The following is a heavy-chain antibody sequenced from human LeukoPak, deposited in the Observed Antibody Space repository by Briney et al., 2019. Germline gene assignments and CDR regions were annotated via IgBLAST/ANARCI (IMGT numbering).Heavy chain of an antibody. CDR1: GFTFSDYY. CDR3: ARNGAVVKRPHYFDY. V-gene: IGHV3-11*04. CDR2: IDDSGNII. D-gene: IGHD4-23*01. J-gene: IGHJ4*02. Sequence: PGGSLRLSCAASGFTFSDYYMSWIRQAPGKGLEWVSYIDDSGNIIYYADSVKGRFTVSRDNAKNSLYLQMNSLRAEDTAVYYCARNGAVVKRPHYFDYWGQGTLVTVSS.